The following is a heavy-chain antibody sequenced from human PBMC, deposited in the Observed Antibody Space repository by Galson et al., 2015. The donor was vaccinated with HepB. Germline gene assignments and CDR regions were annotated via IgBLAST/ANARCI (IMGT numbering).Heavy chain of an antibody. Sequence: SLRLSCAASRFDVSAFAMHWVRQTPGKGLEWVAVLSSNEKNIYYADSVRGRFTISRDNSKDTLYLQMNSLRAEDTAVYYCARTFYFDYWGQGTPVTVSS. CDR3: ARTFYFDY. CDR2: LSSNEKNI. J-gene: IGHJ4*02. CDR1: RFDVSAFA. V-gene: IGHV3-30*04.